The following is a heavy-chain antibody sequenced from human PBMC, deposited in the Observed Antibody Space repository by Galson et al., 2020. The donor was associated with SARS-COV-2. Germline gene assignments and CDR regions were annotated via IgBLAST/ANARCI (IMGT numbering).Heavy chain of an antibody. CDR1: GDSISSSSYY. V-gene: IGHV4-39*07. CDR3: ASAFGYCSDDRCASWFDP. J-gene: IGHJ5*02. D-gene: IGHD2-15*01. Sequence: SQTLSLTCSVSGDSISSSSYYWGWIRQPPGKGLEWIGNIYYTGSIYYNPSLKSRVSISIDTSKNQCSLNLFSVTAADTAVYYCASAFGYCSDDRCASWFDPWGQGTLVTVAA. CDR2: IYYTGSI.